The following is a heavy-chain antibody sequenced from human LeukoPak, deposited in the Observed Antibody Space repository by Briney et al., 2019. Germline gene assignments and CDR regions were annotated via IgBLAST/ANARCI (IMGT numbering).Heavy chain of an antibody. CDR2: IYYSGST. CDR1: GGSISSYY. D-gene: IGHD5-12*01. CDR3: ARYRQDVRLEVARMYRYFDL. J-gene: IGHJ2*01. V-gene: IGHV4-59*01. Sequence: SETLSLTCTVSGGSISSYYWSWIRQPPGKGLEWIGYIYYSGSTYYNPSLKSRVTILVDMSKNQFSPKLSSVTAADTAVYYCARYRQDVRLEVARMYRYFDLWGRGTLVAVSS.